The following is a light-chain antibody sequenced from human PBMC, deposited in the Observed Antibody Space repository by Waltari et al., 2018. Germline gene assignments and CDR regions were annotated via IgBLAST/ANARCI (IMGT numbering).Light chain of an antibody. CDR3: QQYGSSPPWT. CDR2: GAS. CDR1: QSVSSSY. V-gene: IGKV3-20*01. J-gene: IGKJ1*01. Sequence: EIVLTQSPGTLSLSPGERATLSCRASQSVSSSYLAWYHKKPGQAPRLLIYGASSRATGIPDRFSGSGSGTDFTLTISRLEPEDFAVYYCQQYGSSPPWTFGQGTKVEIK.